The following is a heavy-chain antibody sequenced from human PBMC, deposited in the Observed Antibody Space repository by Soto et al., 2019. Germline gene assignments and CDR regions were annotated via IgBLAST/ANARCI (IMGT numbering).Heavy chain of an antibody. CDR2: VLQSGSN. V-gene: IGHV4-39*01. Sequence: PSETLSPTCFVSGGSITSNTFYWGWIRQTPGRGLEWIGSVLQSGSNYYNPSLKSRLSISVDTSKNQFSLRLNSVTAADTAVYYCDAVSASRPIIDYWGHGVLVTVSS. J-gene: IGHJ4*01. D-gene: IGHD2-2*01. CDR1: GGSITSNTFY. CDR3: DAVSASRPIIDY.